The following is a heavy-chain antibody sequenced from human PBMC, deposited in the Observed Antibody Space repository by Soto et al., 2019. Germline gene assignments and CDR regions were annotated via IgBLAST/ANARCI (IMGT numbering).Heavy chain of an antibody. V-gene: IGHV1-3*04. CDR3: ASGNCGYVCYHDY. J-gene: IGHJ4*02. CDR2: INTGNGDT. CDR1: GYTFXSYL. Sequence: AASVKVSCKPSGYTFXSYLIYWVRQAPGQRLEWMGWINTGNGDTKYSQKFQGRVTITRDTSASTAYMELSSLTSEDTAVYYCASGNCGYVCYHDYWGQGTLVTVSS. D-gene: IGHD2-21*01.